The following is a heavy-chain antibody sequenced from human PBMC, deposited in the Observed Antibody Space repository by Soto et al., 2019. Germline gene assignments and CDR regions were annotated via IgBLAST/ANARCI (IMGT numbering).Heavy chain of an antibody. Sequence: ASVKVSCKASGGTFSSYAISWVRQAPGQGLEWMGGIIPIFGTANYAQKFQGRVTITADKSTRTAYMELSSLRSEDTAVYYCARSVDTAMSNDYWGQGTLVTVSS. CDR1: GGTFSSYA. J-gene: IGHJ4*02. V-gene: IGHV1-69*06. CDR3: ARSVDTAMSNDY. CDR2: IIPIFGTA. D-gene: IGHD5-18*01.